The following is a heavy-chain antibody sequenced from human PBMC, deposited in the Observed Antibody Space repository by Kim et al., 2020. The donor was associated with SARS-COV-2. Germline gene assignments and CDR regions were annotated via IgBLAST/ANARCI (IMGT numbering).Heavy chain of an antibody. V-gene: IGHV1-58*01. J-gene: IGHJ6*02. CDR1: GFTFTSSA. D-gene: IGHD1-1*01. Sequence: SVKVSCKASGFTFTSSAVQWVRQARGQRLEWIGWIVVGSGNTNYAQKFQERVTITRDMSTSTAYMELSSLRSEDTAVYYCAANWNDPLSYYYGMDVWGQGTTVTVS. CDR3: AANWNDPLSYYYGMDV. CDR2: IVVGSGNT.